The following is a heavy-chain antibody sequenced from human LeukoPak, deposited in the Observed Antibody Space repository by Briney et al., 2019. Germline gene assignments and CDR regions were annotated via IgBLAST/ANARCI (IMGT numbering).Heavy chain of an antibody. Sequence: GGSLRLSCAASGFTFSSYAMSWVRQAPGKGLEWVSAISGSGGSTYYADSVKGRFTISRDNSKNTLYLQMNSLRAEDTAVYYCARDRGAGWRTFDIWGQGTMVTVSS. CDR3: ARDRGAGWRTFDI. J-gene: IGHJ3*02. V-gene: IGHV3-23*01. CDR2: ISGSGGST. D-gene: IGHD3-10*01. CDR1: GFTFSSYA.